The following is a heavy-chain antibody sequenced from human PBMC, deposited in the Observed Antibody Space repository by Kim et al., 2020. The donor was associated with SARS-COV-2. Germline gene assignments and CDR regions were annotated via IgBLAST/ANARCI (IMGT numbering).Heavy chain of an antibody. Sequence: GGSLRLSCAASGFTFSSYAMSWVRQAPGKGLEWVSAISGSGGITYYADSVKGRFTISRDNSKNTLYLQMNSLRAEDTAVYYCAKEFASGYGSYYGMDVWGQGTTVTVSS. CDR1: GFTFSSYA. CDR3: AKEFASGYGSYYGMDV. D-gene: IGHD5-12*01. CDR2: ISGSGGIT. V-gene: IGHV3-23*01. J-gene: IGHJ6*02.